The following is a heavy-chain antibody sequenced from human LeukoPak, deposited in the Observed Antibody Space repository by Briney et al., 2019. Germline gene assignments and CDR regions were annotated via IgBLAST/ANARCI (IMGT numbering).Heavy chain of an antibody. D-gene: IGHD2/OR15-2a*01. CDR3: ARGHGMALSIWEKTNAFDI. CDR1: GYTFTGYY. Sequence: GASVTVSFKASGYTFTGYYMHWVRQAPGQGLEWMGWINPNSGGTNYAQKFQGRVTMTRDTSISTAYMELSRLRSDDTAVYCCARGHGMALSIWEKTNAFDIWGQGTMVTVSS. V-gene: IGHV1-2*02. CDR2: INPNSGGT. J-gene: IGHJ3*02.